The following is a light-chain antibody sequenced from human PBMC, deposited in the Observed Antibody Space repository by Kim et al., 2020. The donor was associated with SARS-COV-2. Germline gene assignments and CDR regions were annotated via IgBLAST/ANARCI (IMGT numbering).Light chain of an antibody. CDR3: QQYISYACT. Sequence: DIQMTQSPSTLSASVGDRVTITCRASQSISSWLAWYQQKPGKAPNLLIYKASSLESGVPLRFSGSGSGTQFTLTISSLQPDDFATYYCQQYISYACTFGQGTKVDIK. CDR1: QSISSW. J-gene: IGKJ1*01. V-gene: IGKV1-5*03. CDR2: KAS.